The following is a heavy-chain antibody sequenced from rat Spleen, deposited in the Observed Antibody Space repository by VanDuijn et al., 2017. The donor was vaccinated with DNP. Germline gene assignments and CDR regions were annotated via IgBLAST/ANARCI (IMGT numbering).Heavy chain of an antibody. V-gene: IGHV2-1*01. CDR3: ARHKNWYFDF. Sequence: QVQLKESGPGLVQPSQTLSLTCTVSGFSLTRNSVHWVRQPPGKGLEWVGAIWKGGSTDYNAVFKSRLSISRDNSKSQVFLKMDSVQTEDTGTYYCARHKNWYFDFWGPGTMVTVSS. CDR2: IWKGGST. CDR1: GFSLTRNS. J-gene: IGHJ1*01.